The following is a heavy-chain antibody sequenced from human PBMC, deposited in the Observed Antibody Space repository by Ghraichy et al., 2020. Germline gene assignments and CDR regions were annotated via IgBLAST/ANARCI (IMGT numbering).Heavy chain of an antibody. V-gene: IGHV4-34*01. J-gene: IGHJ4*02. CDR1: GGSFSGYY. CDR2: INHSGST. CDR3: ARHEALGCTNGVCYRTYYFDY. D-gene: IGHD2-8*01. Sequence: SETLSLTCAVYGGSFSGYYWSWIRQPPGKGLEWIGEINHSGSTNYNPSLKSRVTISVDTSKNQFSLKLSSVTAADTAVYYCARHEALGCTNGVCYRTYYFDYWGQGTLVTVSS.